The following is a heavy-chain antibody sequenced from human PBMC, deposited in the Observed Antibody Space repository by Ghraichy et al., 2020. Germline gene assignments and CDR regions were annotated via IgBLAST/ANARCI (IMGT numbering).Heavy chain of an antibody. CDR1: GGSLSEYY. CDR3: ARGHRNYYDSSGSHDALNI. D-gene: IGHD3-22*01. Sequence: SETLSLTCGVFGGSLSEYYWNWIRQPPGKGLEWIGDINHSGSTTFNPSLKTRVTLSVDTSNNQFSLKLSSVTAADTAVYYCARGHRNYYDSSGSHDALNIWGQGTMVTVSS. CDR2: INHSGST. J-gene: IGHJ3*02. V-gene: IGHV4-34*01.